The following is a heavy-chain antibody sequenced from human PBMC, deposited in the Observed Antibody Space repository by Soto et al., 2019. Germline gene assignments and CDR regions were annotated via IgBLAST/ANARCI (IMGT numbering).Heavy chain of an antibody. D-gene: IGHD3-10*01. J-gene: IGHJ4*02. CDR1: GFTFSSYA. Sequence: QVQLVESGGGVVQPGRSLRLSCAASGFTFSSYAMHWVRQAPGKGLEWVAVISYDGSNKYYADSVKGRFTISRDNSKNTLYLQMNSLRAEDTALYYCARDHLGEFPFDYWGQGTLVTVSS. CDR3: ARDHLGEFPFDY. V-gene: IGHV3-30-3*01. CDR2: ISYDGSNK.